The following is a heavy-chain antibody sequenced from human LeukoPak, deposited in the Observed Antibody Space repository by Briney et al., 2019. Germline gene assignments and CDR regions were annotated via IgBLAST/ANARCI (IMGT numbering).Heavy chain of an antibody. V-gene: IGHV3-15*01. CDR1: GFTFSNAW. CDR2: IKSKTDGCTT. J-gene: IGHJ4*02. D-gene: IGHD3-3*01. CDR3: TTSGITIFGVVIIGDFDY. Sequence: GGSLRLSCAASGFTFSNAWMSWVRQAPGKGLEWVGRIKSKTDGCTTDYGAAVKGRLTISREDEKKKLYLQINNLKTADTAVYYCTTSGITIFGVVIIGDFDYWGQGTLVTVSS.